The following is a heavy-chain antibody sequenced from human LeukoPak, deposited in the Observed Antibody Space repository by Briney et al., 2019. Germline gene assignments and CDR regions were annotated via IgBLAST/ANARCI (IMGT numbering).Heavy chain of an antibody. CDR3: AKSLANYYDSSDSDY. V-gene: IGHV3-23*01. D-gene: IGHD3-22*01. Sequence: PGGSLRLSCAASGFTFSSYAMRWVRQAPGKGLEWVSAISGSGGSTYYADSVKGRFTISRDNSKNTLYLQMNSLRAEDTAVYYCAKSLANYYDSSDSDYWGQGTLVTVSS. CDR1: GFTFSSYA. J-gene: IGHJ4*02. CDR2: ISGSGGST.